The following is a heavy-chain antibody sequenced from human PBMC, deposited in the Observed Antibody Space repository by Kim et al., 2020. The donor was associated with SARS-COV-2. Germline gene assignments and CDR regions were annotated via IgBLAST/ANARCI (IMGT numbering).Heavy chain of an antibody. Sequence: WYNDYAVSVRSRITINPDTSRNQFSLQLNSVTPEDTAVYYCARVQAGRTDWGQGTLVTVSS. D-gene: IGHD6-6*01. V-gene: IGHV6-1*01. CDR3: ARVQAGRTD. J-gene: IGHJ4*02. CDR2: WYN.